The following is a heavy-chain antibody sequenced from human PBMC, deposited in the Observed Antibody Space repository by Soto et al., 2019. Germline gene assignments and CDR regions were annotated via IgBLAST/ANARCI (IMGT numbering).Heavy chain of an antibody. CDR2: IIPLFGTA. V-gene: IGHV1-69*12. Sequence: QVQLVQSGAEVKKPGSSVKVSCKAAGGTFSSYAISWVRQAPGQGLEWMRGIIPLFGTANYAQKFQGRVTITADESTSTAYMELSNLRSEDTAVYYCARDANIVLVPSSLQFDYWGQGTLVTVSS. D-gene: IGHD2-2*01. CDR3: ARDANIVLVPSSLQFDY. CDR1: GGTFSSYA. J-gene: IGHJ4*02.